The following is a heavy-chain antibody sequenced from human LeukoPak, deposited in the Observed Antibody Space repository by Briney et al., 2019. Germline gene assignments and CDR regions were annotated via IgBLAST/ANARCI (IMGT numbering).Heavy chain of an antibody. Sequence: GGSLRLSCAASGFTFSNYAMHWVRQAPGTGLELVAVIWFDGTNKYYGDSVRCRFTISRDDSKNRLYLQMNSLRAEDTAVYYCAKARGSGWHDPWYLDYWGQGTLVTVSS. CDR3: AKARGSGWHDPWYLDY. D-gene: IGHD6-19*01. CDR2: IWFDGTNK. CDR1: GFTFSNYA. V-gene: IGHV3-33*06. J-gene: IGHJ4*02.